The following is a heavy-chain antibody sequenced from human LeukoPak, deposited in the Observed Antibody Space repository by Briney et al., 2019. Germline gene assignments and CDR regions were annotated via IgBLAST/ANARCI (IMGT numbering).Heavy chain of an antibody. Sequence: ASVKVSCKASGYTFTGYYMHWVRQAPGQGLEWMGWINPNSGGTNYAQKFQGRVTMTRDTSISTAYMELSRLRSDDTAVYYCARERGRIQLWLQYYWGQGTLATVSS. CDR1: GYTFTGYY. CDR2: INPNSGGT. CDR3: ARERGRIQLWLQYY. D-gene: IGHD5-18*01. V-gene: IGHV1-2*02. J-gene: IGHJ4*02.